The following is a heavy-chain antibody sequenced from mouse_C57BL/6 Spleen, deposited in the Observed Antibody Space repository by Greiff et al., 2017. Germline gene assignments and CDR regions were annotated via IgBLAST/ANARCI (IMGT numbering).Heavy chain of an antibody. CDR3: ASPGTITTVVADYAMDY. J-gene: IGHJ4*01. CDR2: INPNNGGT. Sequence: VQLQQSGPELVKPGASVKISCKASGYTFTDYYMNWVKQSHGKSLEWIGDINPNNGGTSYNQKFKGKATLTVDKSSSTAYMELRSLTSEDSAVYYCASPGTITTVVADYAMDYWGQGTSVTVSS. V-gene: IGHV1-26*01. CDR1: GYTFTDYY. D-gene: IGHD1-1*01.